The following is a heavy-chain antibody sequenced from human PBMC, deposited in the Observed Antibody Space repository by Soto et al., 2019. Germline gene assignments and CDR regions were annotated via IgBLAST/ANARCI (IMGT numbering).Heavy chain of an antibody. D-gene: IGHD1-7*01. V-gene: IGHV3-73*02. CDR1: GFTFRGSA. J-gene: IGHJ4*02. Sequence: EVQLVASGGGLVQPGGSLNLSCVASGFTFRGSAMHWVRQASGKGLEWVGRMRSKANSYATAYAASVKVRFTISRDDSKNTAYLQMNILKTEDTAAYYCTRSLTGSKAHFDYWGQGTMVTVSP. CDR3: TRSLTGSKAHFDY. CDR2: MRSKANSYAT.